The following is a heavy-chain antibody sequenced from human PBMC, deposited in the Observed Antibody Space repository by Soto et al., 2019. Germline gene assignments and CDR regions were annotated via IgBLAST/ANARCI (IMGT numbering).Heavy chain of an antibody. CDR3: ASRGTTTYCSGGSCYARGFDY. CDR1: GGSISGYY. J-gene: IGHJ4*02. CDR2: MYNTGSA. D-gene: IGHD2-15*01. V-gene: IGHV4-59*08. Sequence: PSETLSLTCTVSGGSISGYYWSWIRQPPGKGLEWIGYMYNTGSAVYNPSLKSRVTISVDTSKNQFSLKLSSVTAADTAVYYCASRGTTTYCSGGSCYARGFDYWGQGTLVTVSS.